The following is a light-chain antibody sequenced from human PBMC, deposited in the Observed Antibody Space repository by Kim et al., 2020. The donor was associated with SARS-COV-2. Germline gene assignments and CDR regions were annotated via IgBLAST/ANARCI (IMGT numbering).Light chain of an antibody. CDR2: DVS. CDR1: GSGVGGYNY. V-gene: IGLV2-14*03. Sequence: GHSITISCTGTGSGVGGYNYVSWYQQHPGKAPKLMIYDVSNRPSGVSNRFSGSKSGNTASLTISGLQAEDEADYYCSSYTSSSTWVFGGGTQLTVL. J-gene: IGLJ3*02. CDR3: SSYTSSSTWV.